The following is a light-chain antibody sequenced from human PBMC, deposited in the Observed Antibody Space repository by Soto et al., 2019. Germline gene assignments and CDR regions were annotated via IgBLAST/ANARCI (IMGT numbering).Light chain of an antibody. J-gene: IGLJ1*01. CDR2: EVS. Sequence: QSVLTQPAPVSGSPGQSITISCTGTSSDVGGYNYVSWYQQHPGKAPKLMIYEVSNRPSGVSNRLSGSKSGNTASLTISGLQAEDEADYYCSSYTRSSTLVFGTGTQITV. CDR3: SSYTRSSTLV. V-gene: IGLV2-14*01. CDR1: SSDVGGYNY.